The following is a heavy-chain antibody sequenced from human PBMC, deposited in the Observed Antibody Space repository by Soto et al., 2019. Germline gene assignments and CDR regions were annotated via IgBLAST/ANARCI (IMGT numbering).Heavy chain of an antibody. CDR2: INAGNGNT. CDR1: GYTFTSYA. J-gene: IGHJ5*02. V-gene: IGHV1-3*01. CDR3: ARDRFIVVVPAAINWFDP. Sequence: ASVKVSCKASGYTFTSYAMHWVRHAPGQRLEWMGWINAGNGNTKYSQKFQGRVTITRDTSASTAYMELSSLRSEDTAVYYCARDRFIVVVPAAINWFDPWGQGTLVTVSS. D-gene: IGHD2-2*01.